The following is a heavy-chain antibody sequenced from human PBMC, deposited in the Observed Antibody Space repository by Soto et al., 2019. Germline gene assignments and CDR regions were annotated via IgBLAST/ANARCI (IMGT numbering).Heavy chain of an antibody. Sequence: EVELVESGGGLVQPGGSLRLSCTASGFIFSTYSMNWVRQAPGKGPEWVSYITSRSSAIYYADSVKGRFTISRDNAKNSLSLQMNDLSTEDTAFYYSARSSSGWAYFFDYWGQGTLVTVSS. CDR2: ITSRSSAI. V-gene: IGHV3-48*01. CDR1: GFIFSTYS. J-gene: IGHJ4*02. D-gene: IGHD6-19*01. CDR3: ARSSSGWAYFFDY.